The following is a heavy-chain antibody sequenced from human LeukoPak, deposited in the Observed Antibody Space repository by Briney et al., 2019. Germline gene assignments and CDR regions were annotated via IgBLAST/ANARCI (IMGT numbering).Heavy chain of an antibody. CDR1: GFTFSDYY. V-gene: IGHV3-11*04. CDR2: ISSSGSTI. Sequence: GGSLRLSCAASGFTFSDYYMSWIRQAPGKGLEWVSYISSSGSTIYYADSVKGRFTISRDNAKNSLYLQMNSLRAEDTAVYYCAREWRCSSTKPHYDYYMDVWGKGTTVTVSS. CDR3: AREWRCSSTKPHYDYYMDV. D-gene: IGHD2-2*01. J-gene: IGHJ6*03.